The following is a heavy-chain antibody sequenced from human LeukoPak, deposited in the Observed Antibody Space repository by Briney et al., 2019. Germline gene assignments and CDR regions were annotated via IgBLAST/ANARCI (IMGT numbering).Heavy chain of an antibody. CDR3: AKDQLRLGELSLFSLNY. D-gene: IGHD3-16*02. CDR1: GFTFDDYA. J-gene: IGHJ4*02. Sequence: GGSLRLSCAASGFTFDDYAMHWVRQAPGKGLEWVSGISGNSGSIGYADSVKGRFTISRDNAKNSLYLQMNSLRAEDTALYYCAKDQLRLGELSLFSLNYWGQGTLVTVSS. V-gene: IGHV3-9*01. CDR2: ISGNSGSI.